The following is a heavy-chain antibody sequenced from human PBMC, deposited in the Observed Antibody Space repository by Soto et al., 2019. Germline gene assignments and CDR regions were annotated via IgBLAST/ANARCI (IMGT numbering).Heavy chain of an antibody. D-gene: IGHD6-6*01. CDR2: ISYDGSNK. CDR1: GLTFSSYG. CDR3: AKAYSSSSLGYYYGMDV. Sequence: GGSMRLSSAASGLTFSSYGMHWVRQNTGKGLEWVAVISYDGSNKYYADSVKGRFTISRDNSKNTLYLQMNSLRAEDTAVYYCAKAYSSSSLGYYYGMDVWGQGTTVTVSS. J-gene: IGHJ6*02. V-gene: IGHV3-30*18.